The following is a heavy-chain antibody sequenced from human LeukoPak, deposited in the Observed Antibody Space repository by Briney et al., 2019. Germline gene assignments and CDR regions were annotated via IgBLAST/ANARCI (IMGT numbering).Heavy chain of an antibody. V-gene: IGHV4-59*01. J-gene: IGHJ3*02. CDR2: IYYSGST. D-gene: IGHD7-27*01. CDR1: GASITTYY. CDR3: VRELGISAFDI. Sequence: SETLSLTCTVSGASITTYYWSWIRQPPGKGLEWIGSIYYSGSTIYSPSLKSRVTMSVDKSESQFSLRLTSVTAADTAVYYCVRELGISAFDIWGQGTWSPSLQ.